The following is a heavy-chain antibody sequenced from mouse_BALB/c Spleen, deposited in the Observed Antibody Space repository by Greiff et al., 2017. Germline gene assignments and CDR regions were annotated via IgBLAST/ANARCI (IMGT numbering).Heavy chain of an antibody. CDR3: ARTDYGNYEVDY. V-gene: IGHV1S56*01. D-gene: IGHD2-1*01. Sequence: QVQLKQSGPELVKPGASVRISCKASGYTFTSYYIHWVKQRPGQGLEWIGWIYPGNVNTKYNEKFKGKATLTADKSSSTAYMQLSSLTSEDSAVYFCARTDYGNYEVDYWGQGTTLTVSS. J-gene: IGHJ2*01. CDR1: GYTFTSYY. CDR2: IYPGNVNT.